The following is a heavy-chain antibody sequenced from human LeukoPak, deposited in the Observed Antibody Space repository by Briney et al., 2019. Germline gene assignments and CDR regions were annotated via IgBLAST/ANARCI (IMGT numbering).Heavy chain of an antibody. V-gene: IGHV6-1*01. J-gene: IGHJ4*02. CDR1: GDSVSSNNAA. Sequence: SQTLSLTCAISGDSVSSNNAAWNWIRQSPSRGLEWLGRTYYRSKWYNEYAESVESRITINPDTSKNQFSLQLNFVTPEDTAVYYCARESGDYVKFDYWGQGALVTVSS. CDR3: ARESGDYVKFDY. D-gene: IGHD3-16*01. CDR2: TYYRSKWYN.